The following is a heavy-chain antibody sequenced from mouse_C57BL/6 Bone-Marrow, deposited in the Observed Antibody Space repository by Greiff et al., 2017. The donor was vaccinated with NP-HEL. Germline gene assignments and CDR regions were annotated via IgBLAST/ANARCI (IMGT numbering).Heavy chain of an antibody. J-gene: IGHJ4*01. CDR1: GYTFTDHT. V-gene: IGHV1-78*01. CDR2: IYPRDGST. CDR3: ARIMDYYYSNYSRQYYYAMDY. Sequence: QVTLKESDAELVKPGASVKISCKVSGYTFTDHTIHWMKQRPEQGLEWIGYIYPRDGSTKYNEKFKGKATLTADKSSSTAYMQLNSLTSEDSAVYFCARIMDYYYSNYSRQYYYAMDYWGQGTSVTVSS. D-gene: IGHD2-5*01.